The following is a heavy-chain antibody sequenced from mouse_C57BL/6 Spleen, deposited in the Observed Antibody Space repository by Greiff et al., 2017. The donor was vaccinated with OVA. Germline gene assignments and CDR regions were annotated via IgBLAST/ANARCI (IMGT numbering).Heavy chain of an antibody. CDR2: IYPGSGNT. CDR3: ARDSNYAYYAMDY. Sequence: QVQLQQSGAELVRPGASVKLSCKASGYTFTDYYINWVKQRPGQGLEWIARIYPGSGNTYYNEKFKGKATLTAEKSSSTAYMQLSSLTSEDSAVYFCARDSNYAYYAMDYWGQGTSVTVSS. D-gene: IGHD2-5*01. CDR1: GYTFTDYY. J-gene: IGHJ4*01. V-gene: IGHV1-76*01.